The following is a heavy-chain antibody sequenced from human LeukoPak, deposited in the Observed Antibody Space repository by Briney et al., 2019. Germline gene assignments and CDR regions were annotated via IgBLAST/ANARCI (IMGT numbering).Heavy chain of an antibody. J-gene: IGHJ4*02. D-gene: IGHD3-10*02. V-gene: IGHV4-31*03. CDR1: GDSISSGGYY. CDR2: IYFSGAT. Sequence: NPSGTLSLTCTVSGDSISSGGYYWSWIRQHPGKGLEWIGYIYFSGATFYNPSLKSRITISLDTSKQRFSLELKSLTAADTAVYYCAREKSVEIGFSYVQYWGPGTLVTVSS. CDR3: AREKSVEIGFSYVQY.